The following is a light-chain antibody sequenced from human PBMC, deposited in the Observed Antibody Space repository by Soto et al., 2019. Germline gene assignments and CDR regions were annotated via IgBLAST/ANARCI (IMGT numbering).Light chain of an antibody. J-gene: IGLJ1*01. Sequence: QSALTQPPSASGSPGQSVTISCTGTSSDVGGYNYVSWYQQHPGKAARLMIYEVSKRPSGLPDRFSGSKSGNTASLTVSGLHAADEAEYYCSSYEGSNTFVFGTGTKVTVL. CDR1: SSDVGGYNY. CDR2: EVS. V-gene: IGLV2-8*01. CDR3: SSYEGSNTFV.